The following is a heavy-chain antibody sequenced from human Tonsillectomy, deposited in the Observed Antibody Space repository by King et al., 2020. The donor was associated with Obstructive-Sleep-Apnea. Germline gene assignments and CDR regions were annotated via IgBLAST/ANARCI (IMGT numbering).Heavy chain of an antibody. V-gene: IGHV3-23*04. Sequence: VQLVESGGGLVQPGGSLRLSCAASGFTFNNYAMTWVRQAPGKGLEWVSAISGSGGSTYYADSVKGRFTTSRDNSENTLYLQMNSLRADDTAVYYCAKEGPTASGRFPLPYHYYFGMDVWGQGTTVTVSS. CDR2: ISGSGGST. CDR1: GFTFNNYA. CDR3: AKEGPTASGRFPLPYHYYFGMDV. J-gene: IGHJ6*02. D-gene: IGHD3-10*01.